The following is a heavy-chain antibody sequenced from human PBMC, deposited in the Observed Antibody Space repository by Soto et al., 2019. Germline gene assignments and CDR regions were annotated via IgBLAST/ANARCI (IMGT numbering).Heavy chain of an antibody. CDR3: ARDSGSSPSYGMDV. CDR2: IYHSGST. J-gene: IGHJ6*02. Sequence: TSETLSLTCTVSGGSISSYYWSWIRQPPGKGLEWIGEIYHSGSTNYNPSLKSRVTISVDTSKNQFSLKLSSVTAADTAVYSCARDSGSSPSYGMDVWGQGTTVTVSS. CDR1: GGSISSYY. V-gene: IGHV4-59*12. D-gene: IGHD3-10*01.